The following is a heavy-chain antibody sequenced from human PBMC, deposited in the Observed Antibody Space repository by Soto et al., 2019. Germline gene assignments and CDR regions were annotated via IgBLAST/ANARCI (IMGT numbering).Heavy chain of an antibody. CDR1: GGTFSGYY. V-gene: IGHV4-34*01. CDR3: ARGRRITFGGVIVSPYYYYYMDV. CDR2: INHSGST. J-gene: IGHJ6*03. Sequence: PETLSLTCAVYGGTFSGYYWSWIRQPPGKGLEWIGEINHSGSTNYNPSLKCRVTISVDTSKNQFSLKLSSVTAADTAVYYCARGRRITFGGVIVSPYYYYYMDVWGKGTTVT. D-gene: IGHD3-16*02.